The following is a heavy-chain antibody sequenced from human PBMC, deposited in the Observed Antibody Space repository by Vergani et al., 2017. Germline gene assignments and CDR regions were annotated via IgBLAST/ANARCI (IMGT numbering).Heavy chain of an antibody. D-gene: IGHD1-26*01. CDR2: LTGGVGST. V-gene: IGHV3-23*01. CDR3: VKDAGSYENFFDS. J-gene: IGHJ4*02. CDR1: GFTFSTYA. Sequence: EVQLLESGGSLKQPGGSVRLSCAASGFTFSTYAMHSVRQAPGKGLEWVSALTGGVGSTYYADSFKVRFIISRDNSRDTLYLQMNSLRPEYTATYYCVKDAGSYENFFDSWGQGTLVTVSS.